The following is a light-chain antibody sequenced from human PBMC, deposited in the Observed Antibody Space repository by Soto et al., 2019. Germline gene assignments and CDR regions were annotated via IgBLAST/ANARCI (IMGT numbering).Light chain of an antibody. CDR2: AVS. J-gene: IGLJ1*01. CDR1: SSDVGGYKY. Sequence: QSAPTQPPSASGSPGQSVTISCTGTSSDVGGYKYVSWYQQYPGKAPKLMIYAVSERPSGVPDRFSGSKSGNTASLTVSGLQAEDEADYYCSSYAGSNNYVFGTGTKLTVL. V-gene: IGLV2-8*01. CDR3: SSYAGSNNYV.